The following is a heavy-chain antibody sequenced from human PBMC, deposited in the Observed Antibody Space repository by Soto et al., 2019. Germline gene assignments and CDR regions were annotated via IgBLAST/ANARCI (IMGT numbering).Heavy chain of an antibody. J-gene: IGHJ4*02. CDR1: GYPFTSCT. CDR3: ARDLPPVDY. Sequence: QVQLVQSGAEVKKPGASVKVSCKASGYPFTSCTMHWVRQAPGQRLEWMGWINAGNGNTKYSQKFQGRVTITRDTSASTAYMELSSLRSEDTAVSYCARDLPPVDYWGQGTLVTVSS. V-gene: IGHV1-3*01. CDR2: INAGNGNT.